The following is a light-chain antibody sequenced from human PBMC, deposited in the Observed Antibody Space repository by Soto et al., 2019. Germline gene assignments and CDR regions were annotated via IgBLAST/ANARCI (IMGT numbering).Light chain of an antibody. Sequence: QSALTQPASVAGSPGQSITISCTGTSSDVGSYNLVSWYQQHPGKAPKLMMYEVSKRPSGVSNRFSGSKSGNTASLTISGLQAEDEADYYCCSYAGSSTPVVFGGGTKVTVL. CDR3: CSYAGSSTPVV. J-gene: IGLJ2*01. V-gene: IGLV2-23*02. CDR2: EVS. CDR1: SSDVGSYNL.